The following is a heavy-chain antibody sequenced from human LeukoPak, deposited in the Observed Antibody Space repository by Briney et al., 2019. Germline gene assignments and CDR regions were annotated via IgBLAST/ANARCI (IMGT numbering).Heavy chain of an antibody. CDR3: ESPAVYNIPFLEWYNLAYFDL. Sequence: PSQTLSLTCTVSGVSISSGSYDWGWIRQRPGKGVEWIGSIYYSGSTYYNPALKSRVTISVDTSKTQSFLTPSSVIAAETAVHSSESPAVYNIPFLEWYNLAYFDLWGCGNLVPVSS. V-gene: IGHV4-39*01. CDR2: IYYSGST. D-gene: IGHD3-3*02. J-gene: IGHJ2*01. CDR1: GVSISSGSYD.